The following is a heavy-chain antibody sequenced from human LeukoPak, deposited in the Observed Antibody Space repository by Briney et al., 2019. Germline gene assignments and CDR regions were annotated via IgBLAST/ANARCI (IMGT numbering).Heavy chain of an antibody. CDR3: AKSEQTTTYDFDY. Sequence: ASVKVSCKASGYTFTSYYMHWVRQAPGQGLEWMGIINPSGGSTSYAQKFQGRVTITADESTSTAYMELNSLRAEDTAVYYCAKSEQTTTYDFDYWGQGTLVTVSS. CDR1: GYTFTSYY. D-gene: IGHD1-14*01. J-gene: IGHJ4*02. V-gene: IGHV1-46*01. CDR2: INPSGGST.